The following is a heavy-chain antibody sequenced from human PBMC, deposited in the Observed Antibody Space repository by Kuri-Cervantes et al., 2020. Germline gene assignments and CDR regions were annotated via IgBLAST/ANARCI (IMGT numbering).Heavy chain of an antibody. J-gene: IGHJ2*01. CDR3: ARAPVGVYYYDSSGYERRGWYFDL. Sequence: GESLKISCAASGFTFSSYEMNWVRQAPGKGLEWVSAIGTAGDTYYPGSVKGRFTISRENAKNSLYLQMNSLRAGDTAVYYCARAPVGVYYYDSSGYERRGWYFDLWGRGTLVTVSS. CDR2: IGTAGDT. D-gene: IGHD3-22*01. V-gene: IGHV3-13*01. CDR1: GFTFSSYE.